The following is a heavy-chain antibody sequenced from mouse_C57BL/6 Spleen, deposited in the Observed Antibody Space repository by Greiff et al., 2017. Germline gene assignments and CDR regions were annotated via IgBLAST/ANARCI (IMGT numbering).Heavy chain of an antibody. V-gene: IGHV5-17*01. CDR2: IRSGSSTI. D-gene: IGHD1-1*01. Sequence: EVMLVESGGGLVKPGGSLKLSCAASGFTFSDYGMHWVRQAPEKGLEWVAYIRSGSSTIYYADTVKGRFTISRDNAKNTLFLQMTSLRSEDTAMYYCARRVITTVVNYAMDYWGQGTSVTVSS. CDR3: ARRVITTVVNYAMDY. J-gene: IGHJ4*01. CDR1: GFTFSDYG.